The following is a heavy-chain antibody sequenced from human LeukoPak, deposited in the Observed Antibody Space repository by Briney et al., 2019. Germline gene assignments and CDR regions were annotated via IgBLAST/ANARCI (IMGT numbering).Heavy chain of an antibody. CDR2: IKSRTDGGTT. J-gene: IGHJ4*02. Sequence: GGSLRLSCAASGFTFSNTWMSWVRQAPGKGLEWVGRIKSRTDGGTTDCAAPVKGRFTISRDDSQNTLYLQMDSLETDDTAIYYCTIARGYGSGSYSDYWGQGTLVTVSS. CDR1: GFTFSNTW. D-gene: IGHD3-10*01. V-gene: IGHV3-15*01. CDR3: TIARGYGSGSYSDY.